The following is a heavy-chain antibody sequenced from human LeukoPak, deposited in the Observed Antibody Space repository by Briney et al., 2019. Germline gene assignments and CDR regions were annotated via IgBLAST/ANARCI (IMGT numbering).Heavy chain of an antibody. Sequence: GASVKVSCKASGDIFTSYGISWVRQAPGQGLEWMGWVSTYNGITSYAQKLQDRVTMTTDTSTSTAYMELRSLRSDDTAVYYCARDWYCSGGRCYDVFDIWGQGTMVTVSS. D-gene: IGHD2-15*01. J-gene: IGHJ3*02. CDR1: GDIFTSYG. V-gene: IGHV1-18*01. CDR3: ARDWYCSGGRCYDVFDI. CDR2: VSTYNGIT.